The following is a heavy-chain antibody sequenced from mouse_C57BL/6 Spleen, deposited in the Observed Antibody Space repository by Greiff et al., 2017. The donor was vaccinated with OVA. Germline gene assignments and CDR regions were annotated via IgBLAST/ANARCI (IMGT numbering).Heavy chain of an antibody. Sequence: QVQLQQPGAELVRPGTSVKLSCKASGYTFTSYWMHWVKQRPGQGLEWIGVIDPSDSYTNYNQKFKGKATLTVDTSSSTAYMQLSSLTSEDSAVYYCARTTAHYFDYWGKGTTLTVSS. CDR3: ARTTAHYFDY. CDR2: IDPSDSYT. V-gene: IGHV1-59*01. CDR1: GYTFTSYW. J-gene: IGHJ2*01. D-gene: IGHD1-2*01.